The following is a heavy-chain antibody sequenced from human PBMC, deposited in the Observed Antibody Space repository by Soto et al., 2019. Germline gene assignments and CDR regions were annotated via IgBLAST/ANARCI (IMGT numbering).Heavy chain of an antibody. V-gene: IGHV4-30-4*01. D-gene: IGHD5-12*01. J-gene: IGHJ4*02. Sequence: QVQLQESAPGLVKPSQTLSLTCTVSGDSITSRDYYWSWIRQPPGKGLEWIGHIYNSGSSYYNPSLKSRLSMSVDTSKNQFSLNLSSVTAADTAVYFCARVTFYTTSGSYYFDYWGQGTLGTVSS. CDR3: ARVTFYTTSGSYYFDY. CDR2: IYNSGSS. CDR1: GDSITSRDYY.